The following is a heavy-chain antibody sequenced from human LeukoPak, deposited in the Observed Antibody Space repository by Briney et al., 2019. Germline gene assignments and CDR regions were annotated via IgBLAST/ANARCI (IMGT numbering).Heavy chain of an antibody. J-gene: IGHJ4*02. Sequence: IPSETLSLTCTISGGSISNSDYYWGWIRQPPGKGLEWIGSIYYSGSGSTHYNPSLKSRATIAVDTSKNQFSVKLSSVTAADTAVYYCARGLHGSGSPTLYWGQGTLVTVSS. V-gene: IGHV4-39*07. D-gene: IGHD3-10*01. CDR1: GGSISNSDYY. CDR2: IYYSGSGST. CDR3: ARGLHGSGSPTLY.